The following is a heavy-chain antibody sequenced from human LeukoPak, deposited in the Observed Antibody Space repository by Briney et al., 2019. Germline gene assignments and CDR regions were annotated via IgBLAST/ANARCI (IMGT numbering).Heavy chain of an antibody. CDR1: GFTFSSYD. D-gene: IGHD2-2*01. Sequence: QTGGSLRLSCAASGFTFSSYDMHWVRQATGKGLEWVSAIGTAGDTYYPGSVKGRFTISRENAKNSLYLQMNSLRAGDTAVYYCARDPVYCSSTSCLGNFDYWGQGTLVTVSS. CDR3: ARDPVYCSSTSCLGNFDY. V-gene: IGHV3-13*04. J-gene: IGHJ4*02. CDR2: IGTAGDT.